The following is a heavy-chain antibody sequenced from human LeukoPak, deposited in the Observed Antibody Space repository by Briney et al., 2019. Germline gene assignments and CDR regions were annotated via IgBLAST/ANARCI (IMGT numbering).Heavy chain of an antibody. CDR3: ARNWGGSNYYYFDQ. D-gene: IGHD2-21*01. J-gene: IGHJ4*02. CDR1: GYTFTGYY. V-gene: IGHV1-2*02. Sequence: ASVKVSCKTSGYTFTGYYMHWVRWAPGQGLEWMGWINPNSGDTNYAQKFQGRVTMTRDTSISTAYMELSRLRSDDMAVYYCARNWGGSNYYYFDQWGQGTLVTVSS. CDR2: INPNSGDT.